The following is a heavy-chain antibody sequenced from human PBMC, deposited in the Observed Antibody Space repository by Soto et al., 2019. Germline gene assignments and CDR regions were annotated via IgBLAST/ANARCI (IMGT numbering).Heavy chain of an antibody. V-gene: IGHV3-23*01. Sequence: GGSLRLSCAASGFTFSSCAMGWVRQAPGKGLEWVSDIIDSGASTYYADSVKGRFTISKDTSKNQVVLTMTNMDPVDTATYYCARTLYYYDSSGYAHYVMDVWGQGTTVTVSS. CDR2: IIDSGAST. CDR3: ARTLYYYDSSGYAHYVMDV. D-gene: IGHD3-22*01. J-gene: IGHJ6*02. CDR1: GFTFSSCA.